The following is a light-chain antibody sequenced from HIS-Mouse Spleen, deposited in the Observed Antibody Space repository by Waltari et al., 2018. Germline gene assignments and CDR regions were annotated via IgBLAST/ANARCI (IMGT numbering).Light chain of an antibody. CDR2: EVS. CDR3: SSYTSSSTQV. J-gene: IGLJ1*01. CDR1: RSDVGGYNV. V-gene: IGLV2-14*01. Sequence: SALTHPASVSGSPGQSITISCTGTRSDVGGYNVVSWYKQHPGKAPKFMIYEVSNRPSGLSNRFSGSKAGNTASLTISVLQAEDEADYYCSSYTSSSTQVFGTGTKVTVL.